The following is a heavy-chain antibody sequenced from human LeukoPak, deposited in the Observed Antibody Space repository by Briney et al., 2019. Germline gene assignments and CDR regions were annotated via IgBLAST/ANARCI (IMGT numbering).Heavy chain of an antibody. D-gene: IGHD3-10*01. CDR2: ITTTVGDT. CDR1: GFTFTDYA. Sequence: GGSLRLSCVASGFTFTDYAMTWVCQPPGRRLEWVSTITTTVGDTHYADSVKGRFTVSRDDSKGTLFLQMNSLRAEDTGVYYCAKRPYGSGGGHFDHWGQGTLAIVSS. V-gene: IGHV3-23*01. J-gene: IGHJ4*02. CDR3: AKRPYGSGGGHFDH.